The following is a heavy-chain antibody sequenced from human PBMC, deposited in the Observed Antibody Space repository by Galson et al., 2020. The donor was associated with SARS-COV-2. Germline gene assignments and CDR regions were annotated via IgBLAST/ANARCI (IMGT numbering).Heavy chain of an antibody. D-gene: IGHD6-13*01. Sequence: SVKVSCKASGGTFSSFALNWVRQAPGQGLEWMGGISPILATPDYAQKFQGRVTITADEFTSTVYMELSSLGSDDTAVYYCASPGIGVTGTPDDGYLDLWGRGTLVTVSS. CDR3: ASPGIGVTGTPDDGYLDL. CDR2: ISPILATP. CDR1: GGTFSSFA. J-gene: IGHJ2*01. V-gene: IGHV1-69*13.